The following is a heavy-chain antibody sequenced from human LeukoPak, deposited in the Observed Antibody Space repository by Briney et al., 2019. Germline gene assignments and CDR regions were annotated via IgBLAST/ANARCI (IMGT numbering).Heavy chain of an antibody. D-gene: IGHD5-24*01. CDR3: AKRGDGYFYYFDY. V-gene: IGHV3-23*01. CDR2: IASRGEGT. Sequence: TGGSLRLSCAASGFTFSIYAMSWVRQAPGKGLEWVSSIASRGEGTYYADSVKGRFTISRDNSKNTLYLQMNSLRAEDTAVYYCAKRGDGYFYYFDYWGQGTLVTVSS. J-gene: IGHJ4*02. CDR1: GFTFSIYA.